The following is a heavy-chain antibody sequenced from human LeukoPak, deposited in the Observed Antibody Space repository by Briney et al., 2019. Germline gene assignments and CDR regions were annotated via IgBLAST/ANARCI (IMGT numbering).Heavy chain of an antibody. CDR3: ARLPPAVAAFDY. CDR2: IYYSGST. Sequence: PSETLSLTCTVSGGSISSGGYFWSWIRQPPGKGLEWIGYIYYSGSTNYNPSLKSRATISVDTSKNQFSLKLSSVTAADTAVYYCARLPPAVAAFDYWGQGTLVTVSS. D-gene: IGHD6-19*01. V-gene: IGHV4-61*08. J-gene: IGHJ4*02. CDR1: GGSISSGGYF.